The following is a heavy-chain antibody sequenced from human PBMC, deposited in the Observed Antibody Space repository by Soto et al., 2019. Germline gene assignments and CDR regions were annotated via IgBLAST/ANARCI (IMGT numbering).Heavy chain of an antibody. D-gene: IGHD1-1*01. CDR3: ARAGNAYYHYYMDV. Sequence: QVQLVQSGAEVKKPGASVKVSCKASGYTVTSCYMHWVRHAPGQGLEWLGIINPTDGSATYAQRFRGRVTMTRDTSTSTVYVELSSLRYDDTAVYFCARAGNAYYHYYMDVWGKGTTGTVSS. CDR2: INPTDGSA. CDR1: GYTVTSCY. V-gene: IGHV1-46*03. J-gene: IGHJ6*03.